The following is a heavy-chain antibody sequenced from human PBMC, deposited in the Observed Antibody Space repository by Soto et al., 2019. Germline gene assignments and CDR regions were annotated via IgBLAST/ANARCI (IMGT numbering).Heavy chain of an antibody. CDR2: IKSKTDGGTT. CDR1: GFTFSNAW. Sequence: GGSLRLSCAASGFTFSNAWMSWVRQAPGKGLEWVGRIKSKTDGGTTDYAAPVKGRFTISRDDSKNTLYLQMNSLKTEDTAVYYCTTECSGGSCYCFDYWGQGTLVTVSS. CDR3: TTECSGGSCYCFDY. D-gene: IGHD2-15*01. J-gene: IGHJ4*02. V-gene: IGHV3-15*01.